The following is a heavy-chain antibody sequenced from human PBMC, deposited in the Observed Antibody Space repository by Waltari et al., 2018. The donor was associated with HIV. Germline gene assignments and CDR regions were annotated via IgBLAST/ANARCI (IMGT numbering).Heavy chain of an antibody. CDR2: RRSATYCGPV. J-gene: IGHJ1*01. V-gene: IGHV3-15*01. Sequence: MEYGGGLVKRGESLRLTCATYGSNFVDSWMQWLRQSQGKVRVWRRLRRSATYCGPVDYAAPFKCRFTISMYDSIGTTSLQMTGLQAAYSGIYFCATGPLEVGATYLFQHWGRGTLVTVSS. CDR3: ATGPLEVGATYLFQH. CDR1: GSNFVDSW. D-gene: IGHD1-26*01.